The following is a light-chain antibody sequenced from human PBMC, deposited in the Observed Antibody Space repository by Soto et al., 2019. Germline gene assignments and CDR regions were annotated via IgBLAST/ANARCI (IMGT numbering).Light chain of an antibody. CDR2: AAS. J-gene: IGKJ3*01. Sequence: DIPMTQSPTSLSASVGDRVTITCRASQGIRNFVAWYQQNPGKAPKLLIYAASTLQSGFPSRFSGSGSGTDFTLTINRLQPEDVATYSCQKYSSVPVFGPGTKVEIK. V-gene: IGKV1-27*01. CDR1: QGIRNF. CDR3: QKYSSVPV.